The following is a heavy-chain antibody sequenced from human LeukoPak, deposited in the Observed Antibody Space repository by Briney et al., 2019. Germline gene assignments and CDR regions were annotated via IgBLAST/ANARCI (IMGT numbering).Heavy chain of an antibody. CDR2: IYHRGST. CDR1: GCSISNGYY. CDR3: ARGAEYYAIWRGYAGYSDY. Sequence: SETLSLTCTVSGCSISNGYYWGWIRQPPGKGLEWVGSIYHRGSTYYNPSLRSRVTISLDRSKKKFSLKLTSVTAADTAVYFCARGAEYYAIWRGYAGYSDYWGQGISFTVSS. J-gene: IGHJ4*02. D-gene: IGHD3-3*01. V-gene: IGHV4-38-2*02.